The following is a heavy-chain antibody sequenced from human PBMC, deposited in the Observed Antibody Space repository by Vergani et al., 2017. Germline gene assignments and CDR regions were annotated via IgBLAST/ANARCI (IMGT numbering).Heavy chain of an antibody. J-gene: IGHJ6*02. V-gene: IGHV6-1*01. Sequence: QVQLQQSGPGLVKPSQTLSLTCAISGDSVSSNSAAWNWIRQSPSRGLEWLGRTYYRSKWYNDYAVSVKSRITINPDTSKNQFSLQLNSVTPEDTAVYYXARGRELLWFGELSPHVYYGMDVWGQGTTVTVSS. D-gene: IGHD3-10*01. CDR2: TYYRSKWYN. CDR3: ARGRELLWFGELSPHVYYGMDV. CDR1: GDSVSSNSAA.